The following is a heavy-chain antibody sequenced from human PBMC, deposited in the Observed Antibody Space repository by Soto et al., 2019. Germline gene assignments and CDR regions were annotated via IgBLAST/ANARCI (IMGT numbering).Heavy chain of an antibody. J-gene: IGHJ4*02. V-gene: IGHV3-23*01. CDR3: AKDPSYDYVWGSYPLLPYFDY. Sequence: GGSLRLSCAASGFTFSSYAMSWVRQAPGKGLEWVSAISGSGGSTYYADSVKGRFTISRDNSKNTLYLQMNSLRAEDTAVYYCAKDPSYDYVWGSYPLLPYFDYWGQGTLVTVSS. CDR2: ISGSGGST. CDR1: GFTFSSYA. D-gene: IGHD3-16*02.